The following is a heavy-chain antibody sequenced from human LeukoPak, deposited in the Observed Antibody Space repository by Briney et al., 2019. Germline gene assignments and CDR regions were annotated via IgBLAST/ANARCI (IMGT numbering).Heavy chain of an antibody. CDR3: TRDSQSHSFIFQFDY. J-gene: IGHJ4*02. CDR2: IRTTAYGGTT. CDR1: GFSFGDYT. D-gene: IGHD1-26*01. Sequence: PGGSLRLSCTPSGFSFGDYTMTWFRQAPGKGLEWVGYIRTTAYGGTTEYATSVKGRFTISRDDSKAIAYLQMNNLRTEDTAVYYCTRDSQSHSFIFQFDYWGQGPLVTVSS. V-gene: IGHV3-49*03.